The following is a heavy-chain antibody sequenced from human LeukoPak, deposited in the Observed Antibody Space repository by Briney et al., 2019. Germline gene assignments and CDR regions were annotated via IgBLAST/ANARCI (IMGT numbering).Heavy chain of an antibody. CDR3: ATGRGLRLFDY. J-gene: IGHJ4*02. D-gene: IGHD1-14*01. V-gene: IGHV4-34*01. Sequence: SETLSLTCAVYGGSFSGYYWSWIRQPPGKGLEWIGEINHSGSTNYNPSLKSRLTISVDTSKNQFSLKLSSVTAADTAVYYCATGRGLRLFDYWGQGTLVTVSS. CDR1: GGSFSGYY. CDR2: INHSGST.